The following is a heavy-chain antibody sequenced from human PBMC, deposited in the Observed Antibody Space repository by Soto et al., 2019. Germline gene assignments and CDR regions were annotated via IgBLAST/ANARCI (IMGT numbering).Heavy chain of an antibody. CDR3: SDSVLRPVFLLFATTAMYYVY. J-gene: IGHJ4*01. D-gene: IGHD3-16*01. CDR1: GFSLTTSGVG. Sequence: QITLNESGPTVVRPTETLTLTCRFSGFSLTTSGVGVGWVRQSPGKAPEWLALIYWDDDKRYSESLKSRLTITNNNSNKQVVLTVVNMYQTDAATSYCSDSVLRPVFLLFATTAMYYVYWC. V-gene: IGHV2-5*02. CDR2: IYWDDDK.